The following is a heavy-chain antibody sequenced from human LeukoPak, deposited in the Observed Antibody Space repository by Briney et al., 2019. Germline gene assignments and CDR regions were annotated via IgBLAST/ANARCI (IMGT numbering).Heavy chain of an antibody. Sequence: PGGSLRLSCAASGFIFSGSAVHWVRQASGKGLEWVGRIRSKPNTYATAYAASVQGRFTISRDDSKNTAYLQMNSLKTDDTAVYYCWSGLDYWGQGTLVTVSS. CDR2: IRSKPNTYAT. D-gene: IGHD3-3*01. CDR1: GFIFSGSA. J-gene: IGHJ4*02. CDR3: WSGLDY. V-gene: IGHV3-73*01.